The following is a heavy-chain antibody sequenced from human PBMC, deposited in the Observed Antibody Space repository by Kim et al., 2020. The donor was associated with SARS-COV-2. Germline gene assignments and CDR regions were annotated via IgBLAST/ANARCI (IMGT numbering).Heavy chain of an antibody. Sequence: KCQGRVTIPADESTSTAYMELSSLRSEDTAVYYCARDKALLRYYYYGMDVWGQGTTVTVSS. CDR3: ARDKALLRYYYYGMDV. V-gene: IGHV1-69*01. J-gene: IGHJ6*02.